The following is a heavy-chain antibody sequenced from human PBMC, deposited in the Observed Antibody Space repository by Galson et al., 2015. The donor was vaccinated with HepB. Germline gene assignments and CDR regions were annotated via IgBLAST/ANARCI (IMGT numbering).Heavy chain of an antibody. V-gene: IGHV3-74*01. CDR3: VRSNYVFDY. D-gene: IGHD3-16*01. J-gene: IGHJ4*02. Sequence: SLRLSCAASGFTFSTYRMHWVRQAPGKGLVWVSRISGDESSTDYADSVKGRFTISRDNAKNTLYLQMNSLRAEDTAVYYCVRSNYVFDYWGQGPLVTASS. CDR1: GFTFSTYR. CDR2: ISGDESST.